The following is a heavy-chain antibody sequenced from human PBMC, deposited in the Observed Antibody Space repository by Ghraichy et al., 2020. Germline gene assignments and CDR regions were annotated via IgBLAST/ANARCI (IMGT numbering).Heavy chain of an antibody. V-gene: IGHV3-53*01. J-gene: IGHJ4*02. CDR1: GFTVSSNY. Sequence: LSLTCAASGFTVSSNYMSWVRQAPGKGLEWVSVIYSGGSTYYADSVKGRFTISRDNSKNTLYLQMNSLRAEDTAVYYCASPGGYWGQGTLVTVSS. CDR2: IYSGGST. CDR3: ASPGGY.